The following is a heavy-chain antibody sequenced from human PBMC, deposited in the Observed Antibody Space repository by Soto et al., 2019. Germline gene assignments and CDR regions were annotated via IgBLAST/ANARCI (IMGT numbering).Heavy chain of an antibody. V-gene: IGHV3-33*01. D-gene: IGHD2-15*01. Sequence: GGPLRLSCAASGFTFSSYGMHWVRQAPGKGLEWVAVIWYDGSNKYYADSVKGRFTISRDNSKNTLYLQMNSLRAEDTAVYYCARALYCSGGSCYSAYYYYGMDVWGQGTTVTVSS. J-gene: IGHJ6*02. CDR2: IWYDGSNK. CDR3: ARALYCSGGSCYSAYYYYGMDV. CDR1: GFTFSSYG.